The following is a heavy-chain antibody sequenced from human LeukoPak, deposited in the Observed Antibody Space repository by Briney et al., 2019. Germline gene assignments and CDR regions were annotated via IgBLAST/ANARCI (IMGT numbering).Heavy chain of an antibody. D-gene: IGHD3-9*01. J-gene: IGHJ4*02. V-gene: IGHV4-59*01. CDR2: IYYSGST. CDR1: GGSISSYY. Sequence: SETLSLTCTVSGGSISSYYWSWIRQPSGKGLEWIGYIYYSGSTNYNPSLKSRVTISVDTSKNQFSLKLSSVTAADTAVYYCARDYYDILTGYSNFDYWGQGTLVTVSS. CDR3: ARDYYDILTGYSNFDY.